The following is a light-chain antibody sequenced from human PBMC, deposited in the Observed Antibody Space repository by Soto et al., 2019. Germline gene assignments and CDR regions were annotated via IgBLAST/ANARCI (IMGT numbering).Light chain of an antibody. CDR1: QGIGDT. Sequence: EVVMTQSPATLSVSPGEGATLSCRASQGIGDTLAWYEQKPSQTPRLLIYDTSIRATDVPARFSGSRSGEVFILTISSLQSEDFAVYYCQHYVTSPLTLGGGTKVDIK. CDR3: QHYVTSPLT. V-gene: IGKV3-15*01. J-gene: IGKJ4*01. CDR2: DTS.